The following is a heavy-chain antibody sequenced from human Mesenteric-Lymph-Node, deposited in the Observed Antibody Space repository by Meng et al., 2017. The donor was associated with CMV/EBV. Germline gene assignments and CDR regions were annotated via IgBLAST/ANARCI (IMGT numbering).Heavy chain of an antibody. J-gene: IGHJ6*02. CDR1: GFTFSVYW. CDR3: ARDTLSGWYPRSWYYYGMDV. D-gene: IGHD6-19*01. CDR2: IKPDGSEM. V-gene: IGHV3-7*01. Sequence: GESLKISCAASGFTFSVYWMSWVRQAPGKGLEWVANIKPDGSEMAYVDSVKGRFTISRDNAKNSLYLQMNSLRVEDTAVYYCARDTLSGWYPRSWYYYGMDVWGQGTTVTVSS.